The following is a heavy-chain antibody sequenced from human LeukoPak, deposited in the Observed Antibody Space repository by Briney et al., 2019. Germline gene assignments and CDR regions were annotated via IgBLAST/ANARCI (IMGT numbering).Heavy chain of an antibody. CDR3: ARVKNLSRYLDSSGYPNIKHPPDY. CDR1: GYTYTSYG. Sequence: GASVKVSCKASGYTYTSYGISWVRQAPGQGLEWMGWISAYNGNTNYAQKLQGRVTMTTDTSTSTAYMELRSLRSDDTAVYYCARVKNLSRYLDSSGYPNIKHPPDYWGQGTLVTVSS. V-gene: IGHV1-18*01. CDR2: ISAYNGNT. J-gene: IGHJ4*02. D-gene: IGHD3-22*01.